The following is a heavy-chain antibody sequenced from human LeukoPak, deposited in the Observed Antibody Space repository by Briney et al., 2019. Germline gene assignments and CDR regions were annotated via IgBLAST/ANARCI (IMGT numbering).Heavy chain of an antibody. CDR2: IYYSGST. D-gene: IGHD5-18*01. CDR3: ARARRGFSSPGDS. V-gene: IGHV4-59*11. J-gene: IGHJ4*02. Sequence: PSETLSLTCTVSGGSISSHYWSWIRQPPGKGLEWIGYIYYSGSTNYNPSLKSRVTISVDTSKNQFSLKLSSVTAADTAVYYCARARRGFSSPGDSWGQGTLVTASS. CDR1: GGSISSHY.